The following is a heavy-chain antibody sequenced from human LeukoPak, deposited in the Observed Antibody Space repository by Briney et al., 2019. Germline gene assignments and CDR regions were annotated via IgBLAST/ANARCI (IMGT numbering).Heavy chain of an antibody. V-gene: IGHV3-30*03. CDR3: AREDSGYDFVY. CDR2: ISYDGSIK. D-gene: IGHD5-12*01. Sequence: PGGSLRLSCAASGFTFSNFGMHWVRQAPGKGLEWVAVISYDGSIKYYADSVKGRFTISRDNSYNTLYLQMNSLRAEDTAVYYCAREDSGYDFVYWGRGTLVSVSS. CDR1: GFTFSNFG. J-gene: IGHJ4*02.